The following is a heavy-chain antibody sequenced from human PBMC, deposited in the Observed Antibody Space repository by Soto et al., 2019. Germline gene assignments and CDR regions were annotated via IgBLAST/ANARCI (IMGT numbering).Heavy chain of an antibody. Sequence: QVQLVQSGAEVKKPGASVKVSCKASGYPFTSHDINWMRQATGQGLEWMGWMNPNSGHTNYAQKFQGRVTLTRDTSISTAYMELTSLRSEDTAIYYCASDMRTTWGQGTLVTVSS. D-gene: IGHD3-9*01. J-gene: IGHJ5*02. CDR3: ASDMRTT. CDR1: GYPFTSHD. V-gene: IGHV1-8*01. CDR2: MNPNSGHT.